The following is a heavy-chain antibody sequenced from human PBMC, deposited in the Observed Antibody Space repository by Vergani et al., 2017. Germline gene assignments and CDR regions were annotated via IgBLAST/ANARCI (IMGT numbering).Heavy chain of an antibody. Sequence: QVHLQESGPGLVKPSETLSLTCSVSNYSIGRDYFWGWIRRSPGKGLEYIASIYHGGMTYYNPSLKSRATMSVDKSRNQFSLTLNSVTATDTAIYFCARVNTETNGHLYYYYYMDVWGQGTAVTVS. D-gene: IGHD4-11*01. J-gene: IGHJ6*03. V-gene: IGHV4-38-2*02. CDR1: NYSIGRDYF. CDR3: ARVNTETNGHLYYYYYMDV. CDR2: IYHGGMT.